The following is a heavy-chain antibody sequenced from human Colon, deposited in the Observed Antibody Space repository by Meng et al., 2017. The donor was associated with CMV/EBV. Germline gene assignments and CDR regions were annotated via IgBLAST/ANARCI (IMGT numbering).Heavy chain of an antibody. CDR2: VSGDGTVT. D-gene: IGHD6-13*01. CDR3: ARDIPPTGYSSSWHDFYYYGLDV. Sequence: GESLKISCAVSGFTFSNHWMHWVRQVPGEGLVWVSRVSGDGTVTAYADSVEGRFAISRDNAENTLFLHMNGLRVDDSAVYFCARDIPPTGYSSSWHDFYYYGLDVWGQGTTVTVSS. CDR1: GFTFSNHW. V-gene: IGHV3-74*01. J-gene: IGHJ6*02.